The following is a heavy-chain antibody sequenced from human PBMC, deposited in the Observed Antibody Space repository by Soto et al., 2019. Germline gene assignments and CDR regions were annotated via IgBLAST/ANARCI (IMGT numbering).Heavy chain of an antibody. CDR1: GYNFNGYH. J-gene: IGHJ5*02. D-gene: IGHD3-16*01. CDR2: INPNSGAT. Sequence: ASVKVSCKPSGYNFNGYHMHWVRQAPGQGLEWMGWINPNSGATNYAQKFQGRVTMTTDTSITAAYMELRTLKSDDTAIYFCEGGSPLIDRRHRLDPWGQGPLVTVYS. CDR3: EGGSPLIDRRHRLDP. V-gene: IGHV1-2*02.